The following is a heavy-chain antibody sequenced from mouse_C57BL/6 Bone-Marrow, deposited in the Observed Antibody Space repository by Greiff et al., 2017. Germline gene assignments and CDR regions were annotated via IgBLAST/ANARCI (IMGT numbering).Heavy chain of an antibody. CDR3: ARWDHRAWFAY. Sequence: LLQPGAELVTPGASVLLSCRASGYSFTSYCMIWVMQRPGQGLEWIGTFHTNSGSTNYNAEIKSKATLTVDKSSSTAYMHLSSLTSEDSAVYYCARWDHRAWFAYWGQGTLVTVSA. J-gene: IGHJ3*01. V-gene: IGHV1-64*01. CDR1: GYSFTSYC. D-gene: IGHD4-1*01. CDR2: FHTNSGST.